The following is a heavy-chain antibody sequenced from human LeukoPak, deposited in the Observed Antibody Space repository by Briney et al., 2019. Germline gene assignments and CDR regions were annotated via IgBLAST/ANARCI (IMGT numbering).Heavy chain of an antibody. CDR1: GGSISSYY. CDR3: ARRGWEVGATLYYYYYMDV. Sequence: PSETLSLTCTVSGGSISSYYWSWIRQPPGKGLKWIGYIYYSGSTNHNPSLKSRVTISVDTSKNQFSLKLSSVTAADTALYYCARRGWEVGATLYYYYYMDVWAKGTTVIVSS. D-gene: IGHD1-26*01. CDR2: IYYSGST. V-gene: IGHV4-59*12. J-gene: IGHJ6*03.